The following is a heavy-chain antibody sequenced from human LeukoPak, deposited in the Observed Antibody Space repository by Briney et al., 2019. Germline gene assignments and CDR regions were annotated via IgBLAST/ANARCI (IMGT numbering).Heavy chain of an antibody. CDR1: GGSISSGGYY. CDR2: IYYSGST. D-gene: IGHD5-18*01. V-gene: IGHV4-61*08. J-gene: IGHJ4*02. CDR3: ARVGGYSYGYVDY. Sequence: SQTLSLTCTVSGGSISSGGYYWSWIRQHPGKGLEWIGYIYYSGSTNYNPSLKSRVTISVDTSKNQFSLKLSSVTAADTAVYYCARVGGYSYGYVDYWGQGTLVTVFS.